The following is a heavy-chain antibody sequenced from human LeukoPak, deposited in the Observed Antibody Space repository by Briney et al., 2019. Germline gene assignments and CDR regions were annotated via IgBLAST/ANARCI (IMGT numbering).Heavy chain of an antibody. J-gene: IGHJ5*02. CDR2: INPFSGGT. V-gene: IGHV1-2*02. CDR3: AREMGGAAGGTRRLDP. Sequence: ASVKVSCKASGYTFTDYWMHWVRQAPGQGLEWMGWINPFSGGTDYGQKFQGRVTMTRDTSISTAYMELSRLTSDDTAVYYCAREMGGAAGGTRRLDPWGQGTLVTVSS. CDR1: GYTFTDYW. D-gene: IGHD6-13*01.